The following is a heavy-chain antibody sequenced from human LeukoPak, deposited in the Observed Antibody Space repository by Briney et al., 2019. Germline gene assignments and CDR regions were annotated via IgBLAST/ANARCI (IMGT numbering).Heavy chain of an antibody. D-gene: IGHD6-19*01. Sequence: GASVKVSCKASGYTFTSYAMHWVRQAPGQRLEWMGWINAGNGNTKYSQKFQGRVTITRDTSASTAYMELSSLRSEGTAVYYCARDLGGGWYPFDYWGQGTLVTVSS. CDR1: GYTFTSYA. J-gene: IGHJ4*02. CDR2: INAGNGNT. V-gene: IGHV1-3*01. CDR3: ARDLGGGWYPFDY.